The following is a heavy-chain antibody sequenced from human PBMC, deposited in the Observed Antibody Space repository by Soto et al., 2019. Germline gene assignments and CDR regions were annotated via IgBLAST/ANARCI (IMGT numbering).Heavy chain of an antibody. V-gene: IGHV1-69*01. Sequence: HVQLVQSGAEVKKPGSSVKVSCKASGDTFSNYAISWVRHAPGQGLEWMGGIIPIFRTTDYAQNFQGRVTITADESTSTAYMELSSLRSEDTAVYFCARDMIPAAPAYKYYAMDVWGQGTPVTVSS. D-gene: IGHD2-2*01. CDR2: IIPIFRTT. J-gene: IGHJ6*02. CDR1: GDTFSNYA. CDR3: ARDMIPAAPAYKYYAMDV.